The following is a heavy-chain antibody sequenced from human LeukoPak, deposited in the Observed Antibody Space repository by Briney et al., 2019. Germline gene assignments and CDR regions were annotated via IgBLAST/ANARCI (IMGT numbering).Heavy chain of an antibody. CDR2: IYTSGST. V-gene: IGHV4-4*07. D-gene: IGHD3-3*01. Sequence: SETLSLTCIVSGGSISSYYWSWLRQPAGKGLEWIGRIYTSGSTNYNPSLKSRVTMSVDTSKNQFSLKLSSVTAADTAVYYCARVKGLYDFWSGYYYYMDVWGQGTLVTVSS. CDR1: GGSISSYY. J-gene: IGHJ6*03. CDR3: ARVKGLYDFWSGYYYYMDV.